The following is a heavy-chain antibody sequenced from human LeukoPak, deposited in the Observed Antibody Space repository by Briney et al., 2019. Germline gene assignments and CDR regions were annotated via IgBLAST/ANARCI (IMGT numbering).Heavy chain of an antibody. CDR2: INHSGRT. CDR1: GGSFRGDY. Sequence: SETLSLTFAVYGGSFRGDYWGWIPQPPGKGRGWSGEINHSGRTNSNPSLKSRVTISVDTSKNQFSLKLSSVTAADTAVYYCARGRSGHAWFDPWGQGTLVTVSS. CDR3: ARGRSGHAWFDP. V-gene: IGHV4-34*01. J-gene: IGHJ5*02.